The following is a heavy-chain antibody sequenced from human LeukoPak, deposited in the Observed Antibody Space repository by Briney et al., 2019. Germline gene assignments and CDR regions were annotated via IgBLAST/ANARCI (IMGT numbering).Heavy chain of an antibody. D-gene: IGHD2-2*02. CDR2: LYHRWST. CDR1: GYSISSGYY. CDR3: ASSLGYCSSTSCYTFSYYYYMDV. V-gene: IGHV4-38-2*01. Sequence: SETLSLTCGVSGYSISSGYYWGWTRQRPGKGLDWIGRLYHRWSTYYNPSLKSRVTISVDTSKSQFSLKLSSATAADTAVYYCASSLGYCSSTSCYTFSYYYYMDVWGKGTTVTVSS. J-gene: IGHJ6*03.